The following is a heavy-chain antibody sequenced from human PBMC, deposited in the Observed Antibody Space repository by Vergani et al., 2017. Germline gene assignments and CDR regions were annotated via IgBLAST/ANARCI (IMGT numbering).Heavy chain of an antibody. J-gene: IGHJ6*02. CDR2: MNPNSGNT. D-gene: IGHD2-2*01. Sequence: QVQLVQSGAEVKKPGASVKVSCKASGYTFTSYDINWVRQATGQGLEWMGWMNPNSGNTGYAQKFQGRVTMTRNTAISTAYMELSSLRSEDTAVYYSARENGYQLLYYYYYYGMDVWGQGTTVTVSS. V-gene: IGHV1-8*01. CDR3: ARENGYQLLYYYYYYGMDV. CDR1: GYTFTSYD.